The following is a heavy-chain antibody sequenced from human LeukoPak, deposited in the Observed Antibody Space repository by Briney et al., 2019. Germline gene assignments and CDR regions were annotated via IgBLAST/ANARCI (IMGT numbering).Heavy chain of an antibody. D-gene: IGHD6-19*01. J-gene: IGHJ4*02. CDR3: ARDWHSSGWYDY. CDR1: GGSISSYY. V-gene: IGHV4-4*07. CDR2: IYTSGST. Sequence: SETLSLTCTVSGGSISSYYWSWIRQPAGKGLEWTGRIYTSGSTNYNPSLKSRVTMSVDTSKNQFSLKLSSVTAADTAVYYCARDWHSSGWYDYWGQGTLVTVSS.